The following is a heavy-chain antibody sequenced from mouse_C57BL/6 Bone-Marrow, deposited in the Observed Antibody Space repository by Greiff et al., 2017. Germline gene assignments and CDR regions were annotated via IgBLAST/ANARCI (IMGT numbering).Heavy chain of an antibody. CDR2: IYPRSGNT. V-gene: IGHV1-81*01. CDR3: ARRGWLLGAWFAY. CDR1: GYTFTSYG. J-gene: IGHJ3*01. Sequence: QVQLQQSGAELARPGASVKLSCKASGYTFTSYGISWVKQRTGQGLEWIGEIYPRSGNTYYNEKFKGKATLTADKSSSTAYMELRSLTSEDSAVYFCARRGWLLGAWFAYWGQGTLVTVSA. D-gene: IGHD2-3*01.